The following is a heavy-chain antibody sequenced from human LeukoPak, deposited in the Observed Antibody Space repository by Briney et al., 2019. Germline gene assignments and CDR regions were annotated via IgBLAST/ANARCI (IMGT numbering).Heavy chain of an antibody. Sequence: GGSLRLSCAASGFTFSSYGMHWVRQAPGKGLEWVAVIWYDGSNKYYADSVKGRFTISRDNSKNTLYLQMNSLRAEDTAVYYCARGRNYYGSGTVTYYYYYGMDVWGQGTTVTVSS. D-gene: IGHD3-10*01. CDR1: GFTFSSYG. V-gene: IGHV3-33*01. J-gene: IGHJ6*02. CDR2: IWYDGSNK. CDR3: ARGRNYYGSGTVTYYYYYGMDV.